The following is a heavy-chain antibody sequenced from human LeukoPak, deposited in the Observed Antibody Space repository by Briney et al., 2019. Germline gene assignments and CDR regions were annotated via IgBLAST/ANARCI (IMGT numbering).Heavy chain of an antibody. CDR1: GDRVSSNSAA. Sequence: SQTLSLTCAISGDRVSSNSAAWSWIRQSPSRGLEWLGRTYYRSTWYTYYAVSVKSRITINPDTSKNQFSLQLNSLTPEDTAVYFCARSVATGCFDYSGQGTLVTASS. D-gene: IGHD1-1*01. CDR2: TYYRSTWYT. CDR3: ARSVATGCFDY. V-gene: IGHV6-1*01. J-gene: IGHJ4*02.